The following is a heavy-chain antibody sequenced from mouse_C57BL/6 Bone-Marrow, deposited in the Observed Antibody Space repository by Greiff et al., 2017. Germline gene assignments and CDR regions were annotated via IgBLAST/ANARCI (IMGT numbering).Heavy chain of an antibody. CDR3: TTYGYYPWFAY. V-gene: IGHV14-4*01. CDR2: IDPENGDT. J-gene: IGHJ3*01. Sequence: EVQLQQSGAELVRPGASVKLSCTASGFNIKDDYMHWVKQRPEQGLEWIGWIDPENGDTEYASKFQGKATITADTSSNTAYLQLSSLTSDDTAVYYCTTYGYYPWFAYWGQGTLVTVSA. CDR1: GFNIKDDY. D-gene: IGHD2-3*01.